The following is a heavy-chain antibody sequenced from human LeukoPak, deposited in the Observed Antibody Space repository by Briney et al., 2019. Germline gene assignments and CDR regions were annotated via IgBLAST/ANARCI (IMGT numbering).Heavy chain of an antibody. D-gene: IGHD6-19*01. Sequence: GGSLRLSCAASGFTVSSSSMNWVRLGPGKGLEWVSVISSDGNTYYADSVKGRFTISRDNSRNTLSLQMHGLRADDTAVYYCARGQEQFSSPWQWGPRRKNFYYYGMDVWGQGTTVTVSS. V-gene: IGHV3-66*01. J-gene: IGHJ6*02. CDR2: ISSDGNT. CDR1: GFTVSSSS. CDR3: ARGQEQFSSPWQWGPRRKNFYYYGMDV.